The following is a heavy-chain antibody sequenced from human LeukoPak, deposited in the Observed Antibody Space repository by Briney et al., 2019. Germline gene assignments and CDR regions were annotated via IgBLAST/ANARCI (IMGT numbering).Heavy chain of an antibody. Sequence: PSETLSLTCAVSGYSISSGYYWGWIRQPPGKGLEWIGSIYHSGSTYYNPSLKSRVTISVDTSMNQFSLKLSSVTAADTAVYYCARLIYYGSGSEFDYWGQGTLVTVSS. V-gene: IGHV4-38-2*01. D-gene: IGHD3-10*01. CDR1: GYSISSGYY. CDR3: ARLIYYGSGSEFDY. CDR2: IYHSGST. J-gene: IGHJ4*02.